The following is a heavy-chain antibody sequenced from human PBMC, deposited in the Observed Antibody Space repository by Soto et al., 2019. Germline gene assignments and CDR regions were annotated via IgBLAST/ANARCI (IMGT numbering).Heavy chain of an antibody. D-gene: IGHD2-15*01. Sequence: GESLKISCKGVGYKFGSAWIGWVRQMPGKGLEWMGIIKPGTSDIRYSPSCRGHVTISADEAVSTAYLQWSSLKASDTAMYYCARQRSHICDSWGQGTLVTVSS. CDR1: GYKFGSAW. CDR3: ARQRSHICDS. V-gene: IGHV5-51*01. CDR2: IKPGTSDI. J-gene: IGHJ4*02.